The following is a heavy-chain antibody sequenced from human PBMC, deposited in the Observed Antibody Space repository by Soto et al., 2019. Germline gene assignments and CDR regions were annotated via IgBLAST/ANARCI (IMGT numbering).Heavy chain of an antibody. V-gene: IGHV1-18*01. CDR1: GYTFVSYG. J-gene: IGHJ5*02. D-gene: IGHD1-26*01. Sequence: QVQLVQSGAEVKEPGASVKVSCKASGYTFVSYGINWVRQAPGQGLEWMGWISGYNGNTKYAQKFQGRVTVTTDTSTSTGYMELRSLRSDDTAVYYCARDGILGTTQGSWCDPWGQGTLVTVSS. CDR3: ARDGILGTTQGSWCDP. CDR2: ISGYNGNT.